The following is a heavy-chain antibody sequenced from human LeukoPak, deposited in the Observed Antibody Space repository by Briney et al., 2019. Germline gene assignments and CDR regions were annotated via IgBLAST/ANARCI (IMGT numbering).Heavy chain of an antibody. J-gene: IGHJ5*02. CDR1: GGTLSSDA. CDR2: IIPIFGTT. CDR3: ARGYSYGPRFDP. V-gene: IGHV1-69*01. D-gene: IGHD5-18*01. Sequence: SVKVSCKAPGGTLSSDAISWGRQAPGQGLEWMGGIIPIFGTTNYAQKFQGRVKMTADESTSTAYMELSSLRSEDTAVYYCARGYSYGPRFDPWGQGTLVTVSS.